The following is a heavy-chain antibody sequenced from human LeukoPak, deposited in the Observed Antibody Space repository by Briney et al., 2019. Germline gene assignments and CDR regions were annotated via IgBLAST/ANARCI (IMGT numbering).Heavy chain of an antibody. CDR2: INPNSGGT. D-gene: IGHD3-10*01. J-gene: IGHJ4*02. Sequence: ASVQVSCKASGYTFTHYYIHWVRQAPGQGLEWMGCINPNSGGTNYAQKFQGRVTMTRGTSISTAYMELSSLRSDDTAVYYCARALPMFRGLTSWDYWGQGTLVIVSS. CDR3: ARALPMFRGLTSWDY. CDR1: GYTFTHYY. V-gene: IGHV1-2*02.